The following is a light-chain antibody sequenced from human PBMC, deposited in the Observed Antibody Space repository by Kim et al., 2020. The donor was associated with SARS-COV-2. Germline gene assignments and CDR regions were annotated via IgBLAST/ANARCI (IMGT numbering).Light chain of an antibody. CDR2: DAS. CDR1: KSERSNF. V-gene: IGKV3-20*01. J-gene: IGKJ4*01. Sequence: YPGERATLSCRATKSERSNFLAWYRQKPGQAPRLLIYDASTRATGIPDRFSGSGSGTDFTLVISRLEPEDFAVYYCQQYGTSPLTFGGGTKVDIK. CDR3: QQYGTSPLT.